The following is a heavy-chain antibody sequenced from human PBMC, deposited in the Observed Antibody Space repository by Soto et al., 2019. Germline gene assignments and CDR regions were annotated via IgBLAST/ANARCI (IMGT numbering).Heavy chain of an antibody. V-gene: IGHV3-30-3*01. J-gene: IGHJ4*02. CDR1: GFTFSSYA. D-gene: IGHD6-19*01. CDR3: AREGRGSGWYFDY. Sequence: GGSLRLSCAASGFTFSSYAMHWVRQAPGKGLEWVAVISYDGSNKYYADSVKGRFTISRDNSKNTLYLQMNSLRAEDTAVYYCAREGRGSGWYFDYWGQGTLVTVSS. CDR2: ISYDGSNK.